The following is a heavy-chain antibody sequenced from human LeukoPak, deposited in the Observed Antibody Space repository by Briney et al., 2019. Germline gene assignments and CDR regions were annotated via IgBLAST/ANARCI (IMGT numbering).Heavy chain of an antibody. CDR2: INHSGST. J-gene: IGHJ4*02. CDR3: ARGKAAAGDFDY. Sequence: PSGTLSLTCAVSGGSISSSNWWSWVRQPPGKGLEWIGEINHSGSTNYNPSLKSRVTISVDTSKNQFSLKLSSVTAADTAVYYCARGKAAAGDFDYWGQGTLVTVSS. V-gene: IGHV4-4*02. D-gene: IGHD6-13*01. CDR1: GGSISSSNW.